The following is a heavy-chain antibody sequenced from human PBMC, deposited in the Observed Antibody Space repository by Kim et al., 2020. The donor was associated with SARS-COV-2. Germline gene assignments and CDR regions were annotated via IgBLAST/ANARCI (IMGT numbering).Heavy chain of an antibody. CDR3: ASGTGYSSGWYIGY. CDR2: INHSGST. Sequence: SETLSLTCAVYGGSFSGYYWSWIRQPPGKGLEWIGEINHSGSTNYNPSLKSRVTISVDTSKNQFSLKLSSVTAADTAVYYCASGTGYSSGWYIGYWGQGTLVTVSS. V-gene: IGHV4-34*01. J-gene: IGHJ4*02. CDR1: GGSFSGYY. D-gene: IGHD6-19*01.